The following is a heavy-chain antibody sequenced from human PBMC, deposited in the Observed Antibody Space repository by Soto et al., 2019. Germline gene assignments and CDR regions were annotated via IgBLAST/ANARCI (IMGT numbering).Heavy chain of an antibody. J-gene: IGHJ4*02. D-gene: IGHD2-15*01. CDR1: GGSISSGGYY. CDR2: IYYTGRT. CDR3: ASRGTTTYCSGGSCYARGFDY. V-gene: IGHV4-30-4*08. Sequence: SETLSLTCTVSGGSISSGGYYWSWVRQHPGRGLEWIGYIYYTGRTYYNPSLESRVTISVDTSKNQFSLKLSSVTAADTAVYYCASRGTTTYCSGGSCYARGFDYWGQGTRVTVAS.